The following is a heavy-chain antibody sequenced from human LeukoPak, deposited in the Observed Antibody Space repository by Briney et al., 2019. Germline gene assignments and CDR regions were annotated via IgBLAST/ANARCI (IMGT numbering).Heavy chain of an antibody. CDR2: IYYSGST. D-gene: IGHD2-15*01. V-gene: IGHV4-59*11. CDR3: ARVKAWSIDY. CDR1: GGSISSHY. J-gene: IGHJ4*02. Sequence: PSETLSLTCTVSGGSISSHYWSWIRQPPGKGLEWIGYIYYSGSTNYNPSLKSRVTISVDTFKNQFSLKLSSVTAADTAVYYCARVKAWSIDYWGQGTLVTVSS.